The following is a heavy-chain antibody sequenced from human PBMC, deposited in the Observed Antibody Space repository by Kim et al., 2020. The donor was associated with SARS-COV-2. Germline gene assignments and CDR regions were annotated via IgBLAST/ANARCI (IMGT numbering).Heavy chain of an antibody. CDR3: ARGPSSSGWYGYFDY. V-gene: IGHV4-34*01. J-gene: IGHJ4*02. D-gene: IGHD6-19*01. Sequence: PSLKGGVTISVDTSKNQFSLKLSSVTAADTAVYYCARGPSSSGWYGYFDYWGQGTLVTVSS.